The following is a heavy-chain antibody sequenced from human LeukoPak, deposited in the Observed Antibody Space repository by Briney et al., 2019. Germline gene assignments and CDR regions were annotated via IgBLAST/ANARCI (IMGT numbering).Heavy chain of an antibody. CDR1: GGSISSYY. V-gene: IGHV4-59*08. D-gene: IGHD3-22*01. CDR3: ARLDAYYYDSSGHLDY. CDR2: IYYSGCT. Sequence: PSETLSLTCTVSGGSISSYYWSWIRQPPGKGLEWIGYIYYSGCTNYNPSLKSRVTISVDTSKNQFSLKLSSVTAADTAVYYCARLDAYYYDSSGHLDYWGQGTLVTVSS. J-gene: IGHJ4*02.